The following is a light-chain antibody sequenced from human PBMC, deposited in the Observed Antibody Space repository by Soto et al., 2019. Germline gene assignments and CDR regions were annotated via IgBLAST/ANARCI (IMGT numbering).Light chain of an antibody. CDR1: QSVSSN. CDR3: QQYNNWPSWT. CDR2: GAS. V-gene: IGKV3-15*01. Sequence: EIVMTQSPATLSVSPGERATLSCRPSQSVSSNCAWYQQKPGQAPRLLIYGASTRATGIPARFSGSGSGTEFTLTISSLQSEDFAVYYCQQYNNWPSWTFGQGTKVDIK. J-gene: IGKJ1*01.